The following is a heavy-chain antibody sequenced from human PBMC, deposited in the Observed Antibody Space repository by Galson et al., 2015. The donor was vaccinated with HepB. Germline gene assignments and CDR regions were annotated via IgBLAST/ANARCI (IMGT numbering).Heavy chain of an antibody. J-gene: IGHJ3*02. CDR3: AKESRVVVTAKDAFDI. V-gene: IGHV3-30*18. CDR2: ISYDGSNK. Sequence: SLRLSCAASGFTFSSYGMHWVRQAPGKGLEWVAVISYDGSNKYYADSVKGRFTISRDNSKNTLYLQMNSLRAEDTAVYYCAKESRVVVTAKDAFDIWGQGTMVTVSS. CDR1: GFTFSSYG. D-gene: IGHD2-21*02.